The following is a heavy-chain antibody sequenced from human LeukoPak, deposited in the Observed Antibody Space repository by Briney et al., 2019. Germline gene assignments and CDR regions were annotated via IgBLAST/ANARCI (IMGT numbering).Heavy chain of an antibody. CDR3: AKSGPAAGRPDAFDI. V-gene: IGHV4-39*07. Sequence: NPSETLSLTCTLSGGSVTTSSFYWAWIRQPPGKGLECIGTIYYSGITYYHSSLKSRFTISVDTSKNQFSLKLNSVTAADTAVYFCAKSGPAAGRPDAFDIWGQGTMVTVSS. D-gene: IGHD2-2*01. CDR2: IYYSGIT. J-gene: IGHJ3*02. CDR1: GGSVTTSSFY.